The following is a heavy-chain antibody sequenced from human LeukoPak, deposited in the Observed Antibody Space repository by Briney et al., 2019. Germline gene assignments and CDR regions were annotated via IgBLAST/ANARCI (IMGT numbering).Heavy chain of an antibody. CDR3: AKDARGGYGSIDY. CDR1: GFTFSSYA. Sequence: GGSLRLSCAASGFTFSSYAMHWGRQAPGKGLEWMAVISSDGSVKYYADSVEGLFTNSRDNTKNTLYGQMNSLKAEDTARYYCAKDARGGYGSIDYWGQGTLVNVSS. D-gene: IGHD3-16*02. V-gene: IGHV3-30-3*01. J-gene: IGHJ4*02. CDR2: ISSDGSVK.